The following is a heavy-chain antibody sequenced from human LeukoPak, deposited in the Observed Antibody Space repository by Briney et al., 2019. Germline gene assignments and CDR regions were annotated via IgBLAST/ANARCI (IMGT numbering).Heavy chain of an antibody. V-gene: IGHV4-59*01. CDR2: IYYSGST. CDR1: GGSISSYY. J-gene: IGHJ4*02. Sequence: SETLSLTCTVSGGSISSYYWSWIRQPPGKGLEWIGYIYYSGSTNYNPSLKSRVTISVDTSKNQFSLKLSSVTAADTAVYSCAREGESRGYYVDYWGQGTLVTVSS. D-gene: IGHD3-22*01. CDR3: AREGESRGYYVDY.